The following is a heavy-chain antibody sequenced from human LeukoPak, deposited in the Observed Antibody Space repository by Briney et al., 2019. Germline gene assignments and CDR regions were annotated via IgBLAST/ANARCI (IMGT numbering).Heavy chain of an antibody. J-gene: IGHJ4*02. CDR1: GGTFSSSA. V-gene: IGHV1-69*05. CDR2: IIPIFGTA. Sequence: SVKVSCKASGGTFSSSAISWVRQAPGQGLEWMGGIIPIFGTANYAQKFQGRVTITTDESTSTAYMELSSLRSEDTAVYYCARGPYDSSGYYYSFDHWGQGTLVTVSS. CDR3: ARGPYDSSGYYYSFDH. D-gene: IGHD3-22*01.